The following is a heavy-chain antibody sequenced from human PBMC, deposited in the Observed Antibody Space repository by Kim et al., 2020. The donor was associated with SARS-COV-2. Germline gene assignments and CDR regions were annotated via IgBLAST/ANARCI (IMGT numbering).Heavy chain of an antibody. CDR1: GFTFSSYA. D-gene: IGHD4-17*01. Sequence: GGSLRLSCAASGFTFSSYAMSWVRQAPGKGLEWVSVIYSGGSSTYYADSVTGRFTISRDNSKNTLYLQMNSLRAEDTAVYYCAKSAYGDPRDYDYWGQGTLGTVSS. CDR3: AKSAYGDPRDYDY. CDR2: IYSGGSST. V-gene: IGHV3-23*03. J-gene: IGHJ4*02.